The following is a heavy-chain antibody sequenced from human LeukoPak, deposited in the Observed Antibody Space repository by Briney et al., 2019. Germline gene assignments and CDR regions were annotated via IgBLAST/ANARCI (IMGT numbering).Heavy chain of an antibody. CDR1: GFTFTSSA. D-gene: IGHD3-16*02. CDR3: AADSQFYVWGSYRYKPQPDFDY. V-gene: IGHV1-58*01. Sequence: ASVKVSCKASGFTFTSSAVQWVRQARGQRLEWIGWIVVGSGNTNYAQKFQERVTITRDMSTSTAYMELSSLRSEDTAVYYCAADSQFYVWGSYRYKPQPDFDYWGQGTLVTVSS. CDR2: IVVGSGNT. J-gene: IGHJ4*02.